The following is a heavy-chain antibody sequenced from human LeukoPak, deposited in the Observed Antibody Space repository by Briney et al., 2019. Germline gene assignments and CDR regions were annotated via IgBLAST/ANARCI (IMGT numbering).Heavy chain of an antibody. CDR3: ARQGASWYYGSGSYYWNDY. CDR2: IYYSGST. D-gene: IGHD3-10*01. Sequence: SETLSLTCTVSGGSISSSSYYWGWIRQPPGKGLEWIGSIYYSGSTYYNPSLKSRVTISVDTSKNQFSLKLRSVTAADTAVYYCARQGASWYYGSGSYYWNDYWGQGTLVTVSS. J-gene: IGHJ4*02. CDR1: GGSISSSSYY. V-gene: IGHV4-39*01.